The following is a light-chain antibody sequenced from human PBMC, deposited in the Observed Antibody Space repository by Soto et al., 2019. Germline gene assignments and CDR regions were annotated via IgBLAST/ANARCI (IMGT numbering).Light chain of an antibody. CDR3: QQYDSSTRT. J-gene: IGKJ1*01. Sequence: EIGLTQYPRTLSWSPGERATLSCRASQSLRSTSLAWYQQKPGQAPRLLISGASTRAADIPERFSGSGYGTDFTLTIGRLEPEDLEVYYCQQYDSSTRTFGQGTKVDIK. CDR2: GAS. V-gene: IGKV3-20*01. CDR1: QSLRSTS.